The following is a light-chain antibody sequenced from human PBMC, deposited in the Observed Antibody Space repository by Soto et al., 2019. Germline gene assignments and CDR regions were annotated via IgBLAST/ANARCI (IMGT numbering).Light chain of an antibody. J-gene: IGKJ4*01. CDR2: DAS. Sequence: IVLTQSPATLSVSPGERATLSCRASQAVGSNLAWYQQRPGQAPRLLIYDASTRATGIPHRFSGGGSGTEFTLTISSLQPEDVATYYCQKYDGAPFTFGGGTTVEI. V-gene: IGKV3-15*01. CDR3: QKYDGAPFT. CDR1: QAVGSN.